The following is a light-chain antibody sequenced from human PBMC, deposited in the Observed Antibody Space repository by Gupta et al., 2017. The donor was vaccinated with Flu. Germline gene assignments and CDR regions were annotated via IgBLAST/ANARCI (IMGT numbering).Light chain of an antibody. Sequence: PATLSASPGERATLSCSSSQSISSNLAWYQQKPGQAPRLLIYGGSTTATGIPARFSGSGSGTEFTLSISILQSEDFAVYYCRRENKWPRTFGQGTRVEIK. CDR1: QSISSN. J-gene: IGKJ1*01. CDR2: GGS. V-gene: IGKV3-15*01. CDR3: RRENKWPRT.